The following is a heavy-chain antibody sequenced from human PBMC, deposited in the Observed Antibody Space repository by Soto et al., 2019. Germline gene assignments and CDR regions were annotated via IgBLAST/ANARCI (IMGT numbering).Heavy chain of an antibody. V-gene: IGHV1-69*06. CDR2: IIPIFGTA. CDR1: GGTFSSYA. Sequence: GASVKVSCKASGGTFSSYAISWVRQAPGQGLEWMGGIIPIFGTANYAQKFQGRVTITADKSTSTAYMELSSLRPEDTAVYYCARTLAAHADNWFDPWGQGTLVTVSS. J-gene: IGHJ5*02. D-gene: IGHD6-6*01. CDR3: ARTLAAHADNWFDP.